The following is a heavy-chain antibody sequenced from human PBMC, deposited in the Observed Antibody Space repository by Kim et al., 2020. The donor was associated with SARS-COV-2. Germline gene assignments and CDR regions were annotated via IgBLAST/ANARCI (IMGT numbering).Heavy chain of an antibody. CDR2: ISYDGSNK. Sequence: GGSLRLSCAASGFTFSSYAMHWVRQAPGKGLEWVAVISYDGSNKYYADSVKGRFTISRDNSKNTLYLQMNSLRAEDTAVYYCARDNPYLGGGNFRGVFD. D-gene: IGHD2-21*02. J-gene: IGHJ4*01. CDR3: ARDNPYLGGGNFRGVFD. CDR1: GFTFSSYA. V-gene: IGHV3-30-3*01.